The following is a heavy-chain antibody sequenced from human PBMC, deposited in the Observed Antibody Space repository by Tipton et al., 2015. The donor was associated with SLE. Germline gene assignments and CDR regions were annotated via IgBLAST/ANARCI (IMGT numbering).Heavy chain of an antibody. Sequence: TLSLTCTVSGGSISSPNYHWSWIRQHPGQGLEWIGYIYDSGNTYYNPSLESRVTISVDRSENQFSLKLTSVIAADTAVYYCARYNSPSWFDPWGQGTLVTVSS. CDR1: GGSISSPNYH. V-gene: IGHV4-31*03. CDR2: IYDSGNT. CDR3: ARYNSPSWFDP. D-gene: IGHD6-19*01. J-gene: IGHJ5*02.